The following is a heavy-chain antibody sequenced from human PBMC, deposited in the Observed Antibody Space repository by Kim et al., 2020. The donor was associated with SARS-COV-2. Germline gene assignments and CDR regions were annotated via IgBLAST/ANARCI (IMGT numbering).Heavy chain of an antibody. Sequence: ASVKVSCKASGYIFNEYAINWVRQAPGQGPEWMGWMNTVTGNPTYAQGFTGRFVFSLDTSVSTAYLQIDSLTAEDTAVYYCARDQAVVVNWLDPWGRGTL. CDR3: ARDQAVVVNWLDP. J-gene: IGHJ5*02. CDR1: GYIFNEYA. CDR2: MNTVTGNP. D-gene: IGHD2-2*01. V-gene: IGHV7-4-1*01.